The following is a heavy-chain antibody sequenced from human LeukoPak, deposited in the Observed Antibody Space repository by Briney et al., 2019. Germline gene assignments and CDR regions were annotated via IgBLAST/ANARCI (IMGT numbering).Heavy chain of an antibody. D-gene: IGHD3-22*01. J-gene: IGHJ3*02. Sequence: GGSLRLSCAASGFTVSSNYMSWVRQAPGKGLEWVSVIYSGGSTYYADSVKGRFTISRDNSKNTLYLQMNSLRAEDTAVYYCAKRKYYYDSSGYGIDAFDIWGQGTMVTVSS. CDR2: IYSGGST. CDR1: GFTVSSNY. V-gene: IGHV3-53*01. CDR3: AKRKYYYDSSGYGIDAFDI.